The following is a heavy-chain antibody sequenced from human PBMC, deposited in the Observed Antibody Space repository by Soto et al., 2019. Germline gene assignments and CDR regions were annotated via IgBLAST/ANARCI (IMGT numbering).Heavy chain of an antibody. CDR3: AGARAEYYYDSSGYYYAFDS. V-gene: IGHV1-69*01. D-gene: IGHD3-22*01. Sequence: QVQLVQSGAEVKKPGSSVKVSCKASGGTFSSYAISGVRQAPGQGLEWMGGIIPIFGTANYAQKFQGRVTITADESTSTAYMELSSLRSEDTAVYYCAGARAEYYYDSSGYYYAFDSWGQGTLVTVSS. CDR1: GGTFSSYA. CDR2: IIPIFGTA. J-gene: IGHJ4*02.